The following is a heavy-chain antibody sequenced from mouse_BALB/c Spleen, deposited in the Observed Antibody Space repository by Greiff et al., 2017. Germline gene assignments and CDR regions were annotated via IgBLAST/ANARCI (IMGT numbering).Heavy chain of an antibody. V-gene: IGHV5-6-5*01. D-gene: IGHD2-1*01. J-gene: IGHJ3*01. CDR1: GFTFSSYA. CDR3: ARRDGNPWFAY. Sequence: EVQGVESGGGLVKPGGSLKLSCAASGFTFSSYAMSWVRQTPEKRLEWVASISSGGSTYYPDSVKGRFTISRDNARNILYLQMSSLRSEDTAMYYCARRDGNPWFAYWGQGTLVTVSA. CDR2: ISSGGST.